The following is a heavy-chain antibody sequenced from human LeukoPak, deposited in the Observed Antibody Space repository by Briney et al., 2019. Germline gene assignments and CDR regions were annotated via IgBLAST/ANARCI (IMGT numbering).Heavy chain of an antibody. Sequence: GGSLRLSCATSGFIFSSNWMSWVRQAPGTGLEWVANIKQDGSEKYYVDSVRGRFTISRDNAKNSLFLQMNSLRAEDTAVYYCARWVKYYDSTGYPDYWGQGTLVTVSS. D-gene: IGHD3-22*01. J-gene: IGHJ4*02. CDR2: IKQDGSEK. CDR3: ARWVKYYDSTGYPDY. CDR1: GFIFSSNW. V-gene: IGHV3-7*01.